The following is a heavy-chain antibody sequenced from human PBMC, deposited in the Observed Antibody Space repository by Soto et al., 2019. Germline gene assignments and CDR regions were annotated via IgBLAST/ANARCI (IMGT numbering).Heavy chain of an antibody. CDR3: ARAFYSGSPSAY. J-gene: IGHJ4*02. CDR2: INWNGGST. V-gene: IGHV3-20*04. Sequence: GGSLRLSCAASGFTFDDYGMSWVLQAPGKGLEWVSGINWNGGSTGYADSVKGRFTISRDNAKNSLYLQMNSLRAEDTALYYCARAFYSGSPSAYWGQGTLVTVSS. D-gene: IGHD1-26*01. CDR1: GFTFDDYG.